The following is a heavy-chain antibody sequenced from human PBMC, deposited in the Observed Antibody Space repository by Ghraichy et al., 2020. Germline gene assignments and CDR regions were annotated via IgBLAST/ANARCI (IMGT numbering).Heavy chain of an antibody. Sequence: GGSLRLSCAASGFTVSSNYMSWVRQAPGKGLEWVSVIYSGGSTYYADSVKGRFTISRDNSKNTLYLQMNSLRAEDTAVYYCARPYSGSLDAFDIWGQGTMVTVSS. CDR3: ARPYSGSLDAFDI. CDR1: GFTVSSNY. V-gene: IGHV3-66*01. D-gene: IGHD1-26*01. J-gene: IGHJ3*02. CDR2: IYSGGST.